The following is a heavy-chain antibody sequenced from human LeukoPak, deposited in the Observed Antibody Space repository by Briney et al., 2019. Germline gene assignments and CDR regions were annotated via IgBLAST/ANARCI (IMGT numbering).Heavy chain of an antibody. D-gene: IGHD1-1*01. CDR3: TSERSVYYYYYGMDV. J-gene: IGHJ6*02. CDR2: IRSKANSYAT. CDR1: GFTFSGSA. V-gene: IGHV3-73*01. Sequence: GGSLRLSCAASGFTFSGSAMHWVRQASGEGLEWVGRIRSKANSYATAYAASVKGRFTISRDDSKNTAYLQMNSLKTEDTAVYYCTSERSVYYYYYGMDVWGQGTPVTVSS.